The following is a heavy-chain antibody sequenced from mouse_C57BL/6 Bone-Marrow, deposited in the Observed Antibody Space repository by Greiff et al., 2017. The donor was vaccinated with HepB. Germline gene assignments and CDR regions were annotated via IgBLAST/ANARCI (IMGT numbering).Heavy chain of an antibody. J-gene: IGHJ2*01. CDR2: IYPRSGNT. CDR3: ARKDYGSGLDY. D-gene: IGHD1-1*01. CDR1: GYTFTSYG. V-gene: IGHV1-81*01. Sequence: VQLQQSGAELARPGASVKLSCKASGYTFTSYGISWVKQRTGQGLEWIGEIYPRSGNTYYNKKFKGKATLTADKSSSTAYMELRSLTSEDSAVYFCARKDYGSGLDYWGQGTTLTVSS.